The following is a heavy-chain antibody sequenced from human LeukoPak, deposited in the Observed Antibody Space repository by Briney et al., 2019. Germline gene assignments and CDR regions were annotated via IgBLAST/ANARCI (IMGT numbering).Heavy chain of an antibody. CDR3: ARAHVDTAMVGDY. J-gene: IGHJ4*02. D-gene: IGHD5-18*01. CDR1: GDSISGYY. Sequence: SETLSLTCTVSGDSISGYYWTWIRQPADKRLEWLGRIYTSGSTNYNPSLKSRVTISVDTSKNQFSLKLSSVTAADTAVYYCARAHVDTAMVGDYWGQGTLVTVSS. CDR2: IYTSGST. V-gene: IGHV4-4*07.